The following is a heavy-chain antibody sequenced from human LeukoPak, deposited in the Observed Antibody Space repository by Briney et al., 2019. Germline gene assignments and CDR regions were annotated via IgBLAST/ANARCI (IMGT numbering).Heavy chain of an antibody. CDR1: GFTFSSYA. V-gene: IGHV3-30*04. CDR3: AGVRRYWLVSDYFDY. J-gene: IGHJ4*02. D-gene: IGHD6-19*01. Sequence: GGSLRLSCAASGFTFSSYAMHWVRQAPGKGLEWVAVISYDGSNKYYADSVKGRFTISRDNSKNTLYLQMNSLRAEDTAVYYCAGVRRYWLVSDYFDYWGQGTLVTVSS. CDR2: ISYDGSNK.